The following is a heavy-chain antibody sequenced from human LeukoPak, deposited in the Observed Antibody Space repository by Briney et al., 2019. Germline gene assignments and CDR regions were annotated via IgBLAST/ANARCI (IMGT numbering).Heavy chain of an antibody. J-gene: IGHJ3*02. D-gene: IGHD1-14*01. Sequence: AASVKVSCKASGYTFTNYAVNWVRQAPGQRLEWMGWINAGNGNTKYSQKFQDRVTLTRDTSASTAYMELSSLRSDDTAVYYCARGATGPYDAFDIWGQGTMVTVSS. V-gene: IGHV1-3*01. CDR3: ARGATGPYDAFDI. CDR1: GYTFTNYA. CDR2: INAGNGNT.